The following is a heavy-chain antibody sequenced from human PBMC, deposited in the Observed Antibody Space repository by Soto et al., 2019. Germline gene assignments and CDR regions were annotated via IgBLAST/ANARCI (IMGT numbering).Heavy chain of an antibody. CDR2: ISYDGSNK. CDR1: GFTFSSYG. J-gene: IGHJ6*02. D-gene: IGHD6-13*01. V-gene: IGHV3-30*18. Sequence: QVQLVESGGGVVQPGRSLRLSCAACGFTFSSYGMHWVRQAPGKGLEWVAVISYDGSNKYYADSVKGRFTTSRDNSKNTLYLQMNSLRAEDTAVYYCAKDIIAAAGETSYYYYYYGMDVWGHGTTVTFSS. CDR3: AKDIIAAAGETSYYYYYYGMDV.